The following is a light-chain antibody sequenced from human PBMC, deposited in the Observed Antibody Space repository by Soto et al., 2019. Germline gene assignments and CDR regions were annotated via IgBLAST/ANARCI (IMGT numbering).Light chain of an antibody. CDR3: QQYNNWRSIT. Sequence: EIVMTQSPATLSLSPGERAPLSCWASQSISNKLAWYQHRPGQAPRLLIYDTSTRAAGIPARFSGSGCGTDFTLPISSLQSEDFAVYYCQQYNNWRSITFGQGTRLEI. V-gene: IGKV3-15*01. CDR1: QSISNK. CDR2: DTS. J-gene: IGKJ5*01.